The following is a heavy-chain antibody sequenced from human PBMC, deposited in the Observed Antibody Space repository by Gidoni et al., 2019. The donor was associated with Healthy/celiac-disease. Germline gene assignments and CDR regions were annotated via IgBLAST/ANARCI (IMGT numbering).Heavy chain of an antibody. J-gene: IGHJ5*02. D-gene: IGHD3-16*01. V-gene: IGHV3-21*01. CDR1: GCPFSSYS. CDR3: ASPAGGTDNWFDP. Sequence: EVQLVESGGGLVKPGGSLRPSCAPSGCPFSSYSMNWVRQAPGRGLEWVSSISSSSSYIYYADSVKGRFTISRDNAKNSLYLQMNSLRAEDTAVYYCASPAGGTDNWFDPWGQGTLVTVSS. CDR2: ISSSSSYI.